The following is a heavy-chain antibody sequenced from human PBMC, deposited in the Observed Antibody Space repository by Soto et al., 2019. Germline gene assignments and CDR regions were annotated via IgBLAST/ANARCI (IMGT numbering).Heavy chain of an antibody. CDR1: GYIFPSYG. CDR2: ISAYNGNA. V-gene: IGHV1-18*01. CDR3: ARDSRFGELLI. D-gene: IGHD3-10*01. J-gene: IGHJ4*02. Sequence: QAQLVQSGAEVKKPGASVKVSCKASGYIFPSYGISWVRQAPGQGLEWMGWISAYNGNANYAQKLQGRVTMTTETSTSKAYMELRSLRSDDTAVYYCARDSRFGELLIWGQGTLVTVSS.